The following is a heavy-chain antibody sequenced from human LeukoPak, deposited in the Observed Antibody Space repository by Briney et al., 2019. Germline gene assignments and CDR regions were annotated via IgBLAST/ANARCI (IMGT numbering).Heavy chain of an antibody. J-gene: IGHJ4*02. CDR3: ARDYALLWFGELNY. D-gene: IGHD3-10*01. V-gene: IGHV3-21*01. CDR2: ISSSSSYI. CDR1: GFTFSSYS. Sequence: GGSLRLSCAASGFTFSSYSMNWVRQAPGKGLEWVSSISSSSSYIYYADSVKGRFTISRDNAKNSLYLQMNSLRAEDTAVYYCARDYALLWFGELNYWGQGTLVTVSS.